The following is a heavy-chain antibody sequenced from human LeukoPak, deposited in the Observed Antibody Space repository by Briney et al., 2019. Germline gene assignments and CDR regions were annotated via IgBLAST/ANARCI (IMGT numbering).Heavy chain of an antibody. CDR3: ASLPQGYCSSTSCQGADYYYYGMDV. CDR2: ISAYNGNT. V-gene: IGHV1-18*01. J-gene: IGHJ6*04. CDR1: GYTFTSYG. Sequence: ASVKVSCKASGYTFTSYGISWVRQAPGQGLEWMGWISAYNGNTNYAQKLQGRVTMTTDTSTSTAYMELRSLRSDDTAVYYCASLPQGYCSSTSCQGADYYYYGMDVWGKGTTVTVSS. D-gene: IGHD2-2*01.